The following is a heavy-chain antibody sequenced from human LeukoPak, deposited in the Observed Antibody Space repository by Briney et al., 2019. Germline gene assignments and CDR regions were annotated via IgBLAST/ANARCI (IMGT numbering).Heavy chain of an antibody. D-gene: IGHD6-13*01. CDR2: ISDSGGFI. CDR3: ARVAEAAAFDY. V-gene: IGHV3-48*03. Sequence: GGSLRLSCATSGFTFSNYEMTWVRQAPGKGLEWISYISDSGGFIDYADSVKGRFTISRDNAKSSLYLQMNSLRAEDTAVYYCARVAEAAAFDYWGQGTLVTVSS. CDR1: GFTFSNYE. J-gene: IGHJ4*02.